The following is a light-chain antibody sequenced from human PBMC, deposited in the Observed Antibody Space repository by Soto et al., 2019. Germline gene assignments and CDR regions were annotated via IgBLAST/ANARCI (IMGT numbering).Light chain of an antibody. V-gene: IGKV1-5*01. J-gene: IGKJ1*01. CDR2: DAS. CDR1: QIISSW. CDR3: QQYNSYPWT. Sequence: DIQMTQSPSTLSASVGDRVTITCRASQIISSWLAWYQQKPGKAPKLLIYDASSLESGVPSRFSGSGSGTEFTLTISSLQPDDFANYYCQQYNSYPWTFGQGTKVEIK.